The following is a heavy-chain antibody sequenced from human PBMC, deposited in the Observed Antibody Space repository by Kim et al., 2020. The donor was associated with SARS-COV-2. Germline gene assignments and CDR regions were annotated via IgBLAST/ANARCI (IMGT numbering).Heavy chain of an antibody. D-gene: IGHD3-9*01. V-gene: IGHV4-4*02. CDR1: GGSISSTNW. CDR3: ASAISRTVDY. Sequence: SETLSLTCAVSGGSISSTNWWTWVRQPPGKGLEWIGEIYHSGSTNYNPSLSSRVTISADKSKNHFSLKLTSVTAADTAVYYCASAISRTVDYWDQGTLVTVSS. CDR2: IYHSGST. J-gene: IGHJ4*02.